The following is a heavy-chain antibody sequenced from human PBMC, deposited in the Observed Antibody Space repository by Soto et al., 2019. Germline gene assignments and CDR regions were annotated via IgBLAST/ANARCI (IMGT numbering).Heavy chain of an antibody. Sequence: GGSLRLSCAASGFTFSSYSMNWVRQAPGKGLEWVSYISSSSSTIYYADSVKGRFTISRDNAKNSLYLQMNSLRDEDTAVYYCARQELPQLRWFGELFDYWGQGTLVTVSS. D-gene: IGHD3-10*01. CDR2: ISSSSSTI. J-gene: IGHJ4*02. CDR1: GFTFSSYS. V-gene: IGHV3-48*02. CDR3: ARQELPQLRWFGELFDY.